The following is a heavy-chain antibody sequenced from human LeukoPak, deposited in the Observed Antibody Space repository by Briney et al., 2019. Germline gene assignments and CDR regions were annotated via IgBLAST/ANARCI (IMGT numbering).Heavy chain of an antibody. CDR3: ARIRNYHLQEAVDI. J-gene: IGHJ3*02. CDR1: LFSFTSYG. Sequence: ASVKVSCKASLFSFTSYGFSWVRQAPGQGIEWMGWISAYNGDTKYAQKFLGRVTMTMDTSTNTVYMELMSLRYDDTAMYYCARIRNYHLQEAVDIWGQGTMVTVSS. CDR2: ISAYNGDT. V-gene: IGHV1-18*01. D-gene: IGHD4-4*01.